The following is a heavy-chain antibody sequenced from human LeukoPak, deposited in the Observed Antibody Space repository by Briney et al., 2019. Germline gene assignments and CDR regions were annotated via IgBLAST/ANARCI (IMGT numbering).Heavy chain of an antibody. CDR2: ISYDGSNK. J-gene: IGHJ4*02. V-gene: IGHV3-30*01. Sequence: GRSLRLSCAASGFTFSSYAMHWVRQAPGKGLEWVAVISYDGSNKYYADSVKGRFTISRGNSKNTLYLQMNSLRAEDTAVYYCAREGVVVPAATYFDYWGQGTLVTVSS. D-gene: IGHD2-2*01. CDR1: GFTFSSYA. CDR3: AREGVVVPAATYFDY.